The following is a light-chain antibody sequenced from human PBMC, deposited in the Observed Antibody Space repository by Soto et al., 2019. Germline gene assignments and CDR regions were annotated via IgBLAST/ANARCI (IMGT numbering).Light chain of an antibody. CDR3: QQFNGFPLT. CDR1: QNIGSA. CDR2: DAS. Sequence: IQLTQSSSSLSASVGDRVTITCRAGQNIGSALAWYQQRPGKAPKHLLYDASNLEAGVPSRFSGSGSGTDVTLTITSLRPEDFAAYYCQQFNGFPLTFGGGTKVQIK. V-gene: IGKV1-13*02. J-gene: IGKJ4*01.